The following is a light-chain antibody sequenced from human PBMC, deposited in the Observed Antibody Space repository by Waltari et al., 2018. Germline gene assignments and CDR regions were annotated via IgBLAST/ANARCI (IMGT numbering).Light chain of an antibody. Sequence: QLVLTQSPSASASLGASVKPTCTLRSGHSSTIIAWHPQQPEKGPRYLMKVNIDGSHSKGDEIPDRFSGSSSGAERYLTISSLQSEDEADYYCQTGGHGTWVFGGGTKLTVL. CDR3: QTGGHGTWV. CDR1: SGHSSTI. CDR2: VNIDGSH. V-gene: IGLV4-69*01. J-gene: IGLJ3*02.